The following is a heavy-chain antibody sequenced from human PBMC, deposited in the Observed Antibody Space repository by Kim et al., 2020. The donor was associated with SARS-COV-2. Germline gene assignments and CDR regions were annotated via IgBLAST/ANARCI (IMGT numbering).Heavy chain of an antibody. CDR2: INYSGST. D-gene: IGHD5-18*01. J-gene: IGHJ2*01. V-gene: IGHV4-59*08. CDR3: ARLSNPPKGYGNEVYWYFDL. CDR1: GGSIGSYY. Sequence: SETLSLTCTVSGGSIGSYYWSWIRQPPGKGLEWIGYINYSGSTNCNPSLKSRVTISVDTSNNQFSLKLSSVTAADTAVYYCARLSNPPKGYGNEVYWYFDLWGRGTLVTVSS.